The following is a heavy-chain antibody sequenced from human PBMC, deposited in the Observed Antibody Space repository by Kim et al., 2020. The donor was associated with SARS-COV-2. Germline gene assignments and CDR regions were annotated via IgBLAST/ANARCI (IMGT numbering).Heavy chain of an antibody. CDR1: GGSITTYY. CDR2: VYYTGRT. Sequence: SETLSLTCSVSGGSITTYYWNWIRQPPGKGLEWIGSVYYTGRTNYNPSLRGRVTISVETSKNRFSLNLSSVTGADTALYYCARQRYGSNSGPNDYWGQGILVTVSS. D-gene: IGHD4-17*01. CDR3: ARQRYGSNSGPNDY. V-gene: IGHV4-59*08. J-gene: IGHJ4*02.